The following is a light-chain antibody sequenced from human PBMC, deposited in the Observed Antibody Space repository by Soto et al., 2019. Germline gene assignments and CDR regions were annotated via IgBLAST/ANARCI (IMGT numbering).Light chain of an antibody. Sequence: QSVLTQPCSVSGSPGQSVTISCPGNSSYVGGYNYVSWYQQHPGTAPKLMIFDVSKRPSGVPDRFSGSKSGNTASLTISGLQAEDEADYYCCSYAGSYTGVFGTGTKVTVL. V-gene: IGLV2-11*01. J-gene: IGLJ1*01. CDR1: SSYVGGYNY. CDR3: CSYAGSYTGV. CDR2: DVS.